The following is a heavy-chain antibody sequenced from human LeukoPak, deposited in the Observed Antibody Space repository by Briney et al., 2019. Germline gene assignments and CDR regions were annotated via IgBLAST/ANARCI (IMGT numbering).Heavy chain of an antibody. V-gene: IGHV4-4*07. CDR3: ARDDFWSGVGYFDL. J-gene: IGHJ2*01. Sequence: SETLSLTCTVSGGSISSYYWSWIRQPAGKGLEWIGRIYTSGSINYNPSLKSRVTMSVDTSKNQFSLKLSSVTAADTAVYYCARDDFWSGVGYFDLWGRGTLVTVSS. CDR1: GGSISSYY. CDR2: IYTSGSI. D-gene: IGHD3-3*01.